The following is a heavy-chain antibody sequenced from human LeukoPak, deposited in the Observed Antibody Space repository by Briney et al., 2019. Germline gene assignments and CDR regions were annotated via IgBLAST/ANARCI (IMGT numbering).Heavy chain of an antibody. CDR1: GFTFSSYA. CDR3: ARGGSSWLNY. V-gene: IGHV3-74*01. Sequence: GSLGLSCAASGFTFSSYAMSWVRQAPGKGLVWVSRIHSDGGGTSYADSVKGRFTISRNNAKNTLYLQMNSLRAEDTAVYYCARGGSSWLNYWGQGTLVTVSS. J-gene: IGHJ4*02. CDR2: IHSDGGGT. D-gene: IGHD6-13*01.